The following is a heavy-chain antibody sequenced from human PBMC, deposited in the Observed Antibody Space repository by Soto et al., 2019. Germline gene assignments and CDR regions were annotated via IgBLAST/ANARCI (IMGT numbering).Heavy chain of an antibody. Sequence: GASVKVSCKASGYTFIDYYMHWVRQAPGQGFEWMGRISPRSGGTNYAQKFQGRVTMAWDTSLNTAYMELSSLISEDTAVYYCARPPGYISDWYYFDLWGQGTLVTVSS. D-gene: IGHD3-9*01. V-gene: IGHV1-2*02. CDR1: GYTFIDYY. J-gene: IGHJ4*02. CDR3: ARPPGYISDWYYFDL. CDR2: ISPRSGGT.